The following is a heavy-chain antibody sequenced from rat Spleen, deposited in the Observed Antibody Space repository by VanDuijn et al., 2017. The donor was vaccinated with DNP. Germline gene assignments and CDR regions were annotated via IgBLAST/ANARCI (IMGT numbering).Heavy chain of an antibody. CDR2: ISGAGTT. CDR3: VRWAAGVDY. J-gene: IGHJ2*01. V-gene: IGHV2-6*01. D-gene: IGHD4-1*01. CDR1: GFSLTSYT. Sequence: QVQLKESGPGLVQPSQTLSLTCTVSGFSLTSYTVSWVRQPPGKGLEWIAAISGAGTTYYNSALRSRLSISRDTSKSQIFLDMNSLQTEDTAMYFCVRWAAGVDYWGQGVMVTVSS.